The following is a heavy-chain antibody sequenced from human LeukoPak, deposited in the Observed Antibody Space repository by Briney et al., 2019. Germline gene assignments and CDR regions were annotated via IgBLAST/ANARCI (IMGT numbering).Heavy chain of an antibody. J-gene: IGHJ4*02. D-gene: IGHD3-22*01. CDR1: GFSFSNFG. CDR3: AKETDASSSYNFHY. V-gene: IGHV3-30*18. Sequence: GGSLRLSCAASGFSFSNFGMHWVRQAPGRGLEWVAIVSHDGSQQFYADSVKGRFTISRDNSQNTLHLQMSSLRAEDTGVYYCAKETDASSSYNFHYWGQGALVTVSS. CDR2: VSHDGSQQ.